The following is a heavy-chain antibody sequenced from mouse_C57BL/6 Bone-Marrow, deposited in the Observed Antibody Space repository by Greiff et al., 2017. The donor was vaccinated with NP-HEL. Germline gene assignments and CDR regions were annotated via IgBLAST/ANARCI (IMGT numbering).Heavy chain of an antibody. CDR3: ARDIGSSPWYFDV. CDR1: GFTFSSYA. V-gene: IGHV5-4*01. Sequence: EVQVVESGGGLVKPGGSLKLSCAASGFTFSSYAMSWVRQTPEKRLEWVATISDGGSYTYYPDNVKGRFTISRDNAKNNLYLQMSHLKSEDTAIYYCARDIGSSPWYFDVWGTGTTVTVSS. D-gene: IGHD1-1*01. J-gene: IGHJ1*03. CDR2: ISDGGSYT.